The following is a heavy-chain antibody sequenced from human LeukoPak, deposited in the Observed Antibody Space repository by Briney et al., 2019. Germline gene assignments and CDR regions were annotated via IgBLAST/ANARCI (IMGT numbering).Heavy chain of an antibody. J-gene: IGHJ5*02. D-gene: IGHD3-10*01. CDR1: GCSISSYY. CDR3: ARRITSNCFDP. Sequence: SETLSLTCTVSGCSISSYYWSWVRQPPWKGREWIGYMHYSGSSNYNPSLKSRLTMSVETSKNQSSLKLSSVTAADTAVYYCARRITSNCFDPWGQGTLVTVSS. CDR2: MHYSGSS. V-gene: IGHV4-59*01.